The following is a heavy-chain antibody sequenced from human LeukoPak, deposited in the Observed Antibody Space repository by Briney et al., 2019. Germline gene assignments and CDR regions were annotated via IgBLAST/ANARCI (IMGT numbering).Heavy chain of an antibody. CDR2: IKSKTDGGTT. CDR1: GFTFSSYS. CDR3: ARATTWERYFDY. V-gene: IGHV3-15*01. D-gene: IGHD1-26*01. J-gene: IGHJ4*02. Sequence: KPGGSLRLSCAASGFTFSSYSMNWVRQAPGKGLEWVGRIKSKTDGGTTDYAAPVKGRFTISRDDSKNTLYLQMNSLKTEDTAVYYCARATTWERYFDYWGQGTLVTVSS.